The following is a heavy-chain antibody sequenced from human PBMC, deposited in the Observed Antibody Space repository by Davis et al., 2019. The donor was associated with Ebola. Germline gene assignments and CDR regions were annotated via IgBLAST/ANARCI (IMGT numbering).Heavy chain of an antibody. J-gene: IGHJ6*02. CDR2: IYYSGST. CDR3: ARDEFGGYCSGGSCSGDYGMDV. CDR1: GGSISSYY. Sequence: PSETLSLTCTVSGGSISSYYWSWIRQPPGKGLEWIGYIYYSGSTNYNPSLKSRVTISVDTSKNQFSLKLSSVTAADTAVYYCARDEFGGYCSGGSCSGDYGMDVWGQGTTVTVSS. V-gene: IGHV4-59*01. D-gene: IGHD2-15*01.